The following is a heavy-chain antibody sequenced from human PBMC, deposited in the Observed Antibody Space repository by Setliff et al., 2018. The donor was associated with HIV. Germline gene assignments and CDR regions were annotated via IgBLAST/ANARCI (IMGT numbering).Heavy chain of an antibody. CDR3: ATGRIPGIPAVIVY. CDR1: GGAFISHT. CDR2: VDPEGGKT. D-gene: IGHD6-13*01. V-gene: IGHV1-69-2*01. Sequence: ASVKVSCKASGGAFISHTFTWVRQAPGKGLEWMGLVDPEGGKTIYAENFQGRVTITADTSTDTTYMKLSSLRSEDTAVYYCATGRIPGIPAVIVYWGQGTLVTVSS. J-gene: IGHJ4*02.